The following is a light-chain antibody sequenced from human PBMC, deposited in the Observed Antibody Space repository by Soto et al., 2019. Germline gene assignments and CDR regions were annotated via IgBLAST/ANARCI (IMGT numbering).Light chain of an antibody. J-gene: IGKJ1*01. CDR3: LQYYDYRT. CDR2: KAS. V-gene: IGKV1-5*03. Sequence: QSPSTLSASVGDTISITCRASQSISNLLAWFQQKPGKAPEILIYKASSLESGVPSRFSGSGSGTEFTLTISSLQPEDFATYYCLQYYDYRTFGQGTKVDIK. CDR1: QSISNL.